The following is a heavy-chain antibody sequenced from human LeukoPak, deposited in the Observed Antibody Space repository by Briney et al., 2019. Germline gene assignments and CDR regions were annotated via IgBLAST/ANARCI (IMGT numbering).Heavy chain of an antibody. CDR1: GLTFGDYT. CDR2: ISRNGAAT. CDR3: ARGVVAGTPPDLDY. J-gene: IGHJ4*02. D-gene: IGHD6-19*01. V-gene: IGHV3-43*01. Sequence: GGSLRLSCEASGLTFGDYTMHWVRQAPGKGLEWVSLISRNGAATKYADSVRGRFTVSRDNSKNSLFLQMNSLRAEDTALYYCARGVVAGTPPDLDYWGQGTLVTVSS.